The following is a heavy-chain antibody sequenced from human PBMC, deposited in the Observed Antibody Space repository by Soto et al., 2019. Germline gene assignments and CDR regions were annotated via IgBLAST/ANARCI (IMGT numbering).Heavy chain of an antibody. CDR1: GGTFSSYA. D-gene: IGHD1-26*01. CDR2: IIPIFGTA. V-gene: IGHV1-69*13. CDR3: AKDEGREYYGMDV. Sequence: SVKVSCKASGGTFSSYAISWVRQAPGQGLEWMGGIIPIFGTANYAQKFQGRVTITADESTSTAYMELSSLRAEDTAVYYCAKDEGREYYGMDVWGQGATVPAP. J-gene: IGHJ6*02.